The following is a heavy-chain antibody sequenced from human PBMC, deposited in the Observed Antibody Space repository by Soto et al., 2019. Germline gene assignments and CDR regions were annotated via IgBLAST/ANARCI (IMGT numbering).Heavy chain of an antibody. CDR2: IIPIFGTA. CDR1: GGTFSSYA. CDR3: ARAPVDTVMVRIYYGMDV. Sequence: ASVKVSCKASGGTFSSYAISWVRQAPGQGLEWMGGIIPIFGTANYAQKFQGRVTITADESTSTAYMELSSLRSEDTAVYYCARAPVDTVMVRIYYGMDVWGQGTMVTVSS. V-gene: IGHV1-69*13. J-gene: IGHJ6*02. D-gene: IGHD5-18*01.